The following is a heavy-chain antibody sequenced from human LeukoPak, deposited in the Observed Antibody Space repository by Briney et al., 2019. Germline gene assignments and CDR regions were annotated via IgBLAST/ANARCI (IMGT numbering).Heavy chain of an antibody. CDR2: IYYSGST. J-gene: IGHJ6*03. Sequence: PSETLSLTCTVSGGSISSYFWSWIRQPPGKGLEWIAYIYYSGSTNYNPSLKSRVTISVDTSKNQFSLKLSSVTAADTAVYYCATQTVGATKGYYYYYMDVWGKGTTVTVSS. V-gene: IGHV4-59*08. CDR1: GGSISSYF. CDR3: ATQTVGATKGYYYYYMDV. D-gene: IGHD1-26*01.